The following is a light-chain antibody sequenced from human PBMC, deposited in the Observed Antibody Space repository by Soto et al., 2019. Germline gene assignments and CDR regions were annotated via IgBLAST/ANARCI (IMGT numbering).Light chain of an antibody. J-gene: IGKJ5*01. V-gene: IGKV1-9*01. CDR1: QVISSY. CDR2: AAS. CDR3: QQLGSYPIT. Sequence: LLTQPPSSLSASVEDRVTITCRASQVISSYFAWYHQQPGKAPKLLIYAASTLQTGVPSRFSGSGSGTDFSLIICSLQPEDFATYYCQQLGSYPITFGQGTRLEIK.